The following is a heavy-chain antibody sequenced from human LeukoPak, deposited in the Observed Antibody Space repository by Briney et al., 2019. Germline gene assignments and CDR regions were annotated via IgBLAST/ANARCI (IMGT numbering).Heavy chain of an antibody. CDR2: INHSGST. D-gene: IGHD6-19*01. CDR1: GGSFSGYY. J-gene: IGHJ3*02. CDR3: ARSLGGPWLVITLGAFDI. V-gene: IGHV4-34*01. Sequence: PSETLSLTCAAYGGSFSGYYWSWIRQPPGKGLEWIGEINHSGSTNYNPSLKSRVTISVDTSKNQFSLKLSSVTAADTAVYYCARSLGGPWLVITLGAFDIWGQGTMVTVSS.